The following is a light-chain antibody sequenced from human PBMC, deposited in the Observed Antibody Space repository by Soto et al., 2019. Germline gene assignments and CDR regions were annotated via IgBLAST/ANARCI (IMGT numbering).Light chain of an antibody. CDR1: QSMSNY. CDR2: AAS. CDR3: QQSYSTPYT. J-gene: IGKJ2*01. Sequence: DIQMTQSPSSLSASVGDRVTITCRASQSMSNYLNWYQHKPGKAPKVLIYAASTLQSGVPSRFSGRGSGTDFTLTISSLQPEDFATYHCQQSYSTPYTFGQGTKPEIK. V-gene: IGKV1-39*01.